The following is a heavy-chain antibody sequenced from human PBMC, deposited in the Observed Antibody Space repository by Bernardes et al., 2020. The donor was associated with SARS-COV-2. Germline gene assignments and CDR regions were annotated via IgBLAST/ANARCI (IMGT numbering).Heavy chain of an antibody. CDR1: GFPFSSNA. J-gene: IGHJ5*02. V-gene: IGHV3-23*01. CDR3: TKDREVLWFGESHNWFDA. CDR2: ITHGGDTT. D-gene: IGHD3-10*01. Sequence: GGSLRLSCAASGFPFSSNAMTWVRQTPGKGLQWVSSITHGGDTTHYADSVKGRFTVSRDNSRNTLYLVMDNLRPEDTAVYYCTKDREVLWFGESHNWFDAWGPGPLVTVSS.